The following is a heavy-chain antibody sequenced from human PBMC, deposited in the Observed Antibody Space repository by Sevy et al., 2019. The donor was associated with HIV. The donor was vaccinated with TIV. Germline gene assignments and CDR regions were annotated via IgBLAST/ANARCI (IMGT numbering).Heavy chain of an antibody. D-gene: IGHD5-18*01. V-gene: IGHV3-30*18. CDR1: GFTFSSYG. Sequence: GGSLRLSCAASGFTFSSYGMHWVRQAPGKGLEWVAVISYDGSNKYYADSVKGRFTISGDNSKNTLYLQMNSLRAEDTAVYYCAKDQEDTAMILDYWGQGTLVTVSS. CDR3: AKDQEDTAMILDY. CDR2: ISYDGSNK. J-gene: IGHJ4*02.